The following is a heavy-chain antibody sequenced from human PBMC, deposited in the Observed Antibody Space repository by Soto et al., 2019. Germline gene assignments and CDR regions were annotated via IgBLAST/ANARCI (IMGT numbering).Heavy chain of an antibody. V-gene: IGHV3-23*01. Sequence: EVQLLESGGGLVQPRGSLRLSCAASGFPFSTSAMNWVRQAPGKGLEWVSIISGTSDSAHYAESVKGRVTSSRDNSKNTLYLQINRLRAEDTAVYYCGKYSGSYPVYNGMNLWGQGTTVTVSS. D-gene: IGHD1-26*01. CDR3: GKYSGSYPVYNGMNL. J-gene: IGHJ6*02. CDR2: ISGTSDSA. CDR1: GFPFSTSA.